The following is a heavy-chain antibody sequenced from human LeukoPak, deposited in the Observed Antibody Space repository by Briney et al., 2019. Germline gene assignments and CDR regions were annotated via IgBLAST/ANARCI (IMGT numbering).Heavy chain of an antibody. J-gene: IGHJ4*02. D-gene: IGHD6-13*01. V-gene: IGHV4-34*01. CDR2: INHSGST. CDR1: GGSFSGYY. CDR3: ARRGQQQARPHDY. Sequence: PSETLSLTCAVYGGSFSGYYWSWIRQPPGKGLEWIGEINHSGSTNYSPSLKSRVTISVDTSKNQFSLKLNSVTAADTAVYYCARRGQQQARPHDYWGQGSLVTVSS.